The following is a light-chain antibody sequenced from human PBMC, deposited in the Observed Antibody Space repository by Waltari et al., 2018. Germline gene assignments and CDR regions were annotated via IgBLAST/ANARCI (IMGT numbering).Light chain of an antibody. J-gene: IGLJ3*02. CDR2: DVF. V-gene: IGLV2-11*01. Sequence: QHHPVKAPNRFIYDVFKRPSGVPYRFSGSKAGNTASLTISGLQAEDEADYYCCSFAGSYNFGVFGGGTKLTVL. CDR3: CSFAGSYNFGV.